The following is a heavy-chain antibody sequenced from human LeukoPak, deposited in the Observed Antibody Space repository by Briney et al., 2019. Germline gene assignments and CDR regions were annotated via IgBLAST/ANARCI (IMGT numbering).Heavy chain of an antibody. D-gene: IGHD3-22*01. CDR2: IKSTTCSETT. V-gene: IGHV3-15*05. CDR1: GFTFSNAW. Sequence: GGSLRLSCAASGFTFSNAWMRWVRQAPGKGLEWVVRIKSTTCSETTDYAATVKGSFTISRDNSRDTLYLQINSLRTEDTAVYDVTPYYSDSSGYRPWGQGTLVTVSS. CDR3: TPYYSDSSGYRP. J-gene: IGHJ4*02.